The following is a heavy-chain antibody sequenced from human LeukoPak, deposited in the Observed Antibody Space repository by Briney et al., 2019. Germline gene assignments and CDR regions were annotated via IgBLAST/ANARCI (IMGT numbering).Heavy chain of an antibody. CDR1: GYTFSTYG. D-gene: IGHD3-10*01. Sequence: ASVKVSCKASGYTFSTYGISWVRQAPGQGLEWMGWISAYKGNTYYAQKLQGRVTMTTDTSTSTAYMELRSLRSDDTAIYYCARDLYYFGSGSYYDVFDVWGQGTMVTVSS. CDR2: ISAYKGNT. CDR3: ARDLYYFGSGSYYDVFDV. J-gene: IGHJ3*01. V-gene: IGHV1-18*01.